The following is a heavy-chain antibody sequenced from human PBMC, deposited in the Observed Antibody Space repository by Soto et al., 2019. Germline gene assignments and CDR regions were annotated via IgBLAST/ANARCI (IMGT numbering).Heavy chain of an antibody. CDR3: ARGFRGGVIVKDDRWFDP. J-gene: IGHJ5*02. CDR1: GYTFTSYD. CDR2: MNPNSGNT. V-gene: IGHV1-8*01. Sequence: QVQLVQSGAEVKKPGASVKVSCKASGYTFTSYDINWVRQATGQGLEWMGWMNPNSGNTGYAQKFQGRVTMTRNTSISTAYMELSSLRSEETAVYYCARGFRGGVIVKDDRWFDPWGQGTLVTVSS. D-gene: IGHD3-16*02.